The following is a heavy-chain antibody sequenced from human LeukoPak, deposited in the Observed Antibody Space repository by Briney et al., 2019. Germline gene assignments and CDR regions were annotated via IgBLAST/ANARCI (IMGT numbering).Heavy chain of an antibody. J-gene: IGHJ6*03. CDR3: ARAGIVGLYYYYKDV. V-gene: IGHV3-33*01. CDR2: IWYDGSNK. D-gene: IGHD2-21*01. Sequence: PGRSLRLSCAASGFTFNSHGMHWVRQAPGKGLEWVTVIWYDGSNKYYADSVKGRFTISRDNSKNTLYLQMNSLRVEDTAVYYCARAGIVGLYYYYKDVWGKGTTVTVSS. CDR1: GFTFNSHG.